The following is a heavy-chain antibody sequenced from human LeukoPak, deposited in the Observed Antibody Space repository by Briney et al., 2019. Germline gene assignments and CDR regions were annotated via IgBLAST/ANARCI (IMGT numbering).Heavy chain of an antibody. CDR2: ISSNGGST. CDR1: GFTSSSYA. Sequence: GRSLGLFCAASGFTSSSYAMHWHRQAPGKGLEHVSPISSNGGSTYYANSVKGRFTISRDNSKNTLYLQMGSLRAEDMAVYYCARRFSGSYYKWAPFDYWGQGTLVTVSS. D-gene: IGHD1-26*01. CDR3: ARRFSGSYYKWAPFDY. V-gene: IGHV3-64*01. J-gene: IGHJ4*02.